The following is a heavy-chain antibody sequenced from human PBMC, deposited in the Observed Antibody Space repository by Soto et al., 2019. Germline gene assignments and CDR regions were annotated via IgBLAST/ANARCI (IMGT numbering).Heavy chain of an antibody. Sequence: SETLSLTCTVSGGSISSYYWSWIRQPPGKGLEWIGYIYNSGSTNYNPSLKSRVTISVDTSKNQFSLKLSSVTAADTAVYYCARAGLWELLSISFDYWGQGTLVTVSS. CDR1: GGSISSYY. D-gene: IGHD1-26*01. CDR3: ARAGLWELLSISFDY. CDR2: IYNSGST. V-gene: IGHV4-59*01. J-gene: IGHJ4*02.